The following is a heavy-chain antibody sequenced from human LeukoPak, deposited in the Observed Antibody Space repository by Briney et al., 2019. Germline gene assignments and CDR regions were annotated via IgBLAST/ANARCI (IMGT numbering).Heavy chain of an antibody. CDR2: ISYDGSNK. Sequence: GGSLRLSCAASGFTFSSYAMHWVRQAPSKGLEWVAVISYDGSNKYYADSVKGRFTISRDNSKNTLYLQMNSLRAEDTAVYYCARDYSNYFKTRYYYYYGMDVWGQGTTVTVSS. V-gene: IGHV3-30*04. CDR1: GFTFSSYA. CDR3: ARDYSNYFKTRYYYYYGMDV. D-gene: IGHD4-11*01. J-gene: IGHJ6*02.